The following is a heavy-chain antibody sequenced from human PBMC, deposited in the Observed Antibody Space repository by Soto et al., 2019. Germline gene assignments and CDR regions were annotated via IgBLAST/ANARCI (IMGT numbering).Heavy chain of an antibody. CDR3: AIGEQWLTPFHY. CDR1: GGSISSYY. CDR2: IYYSGST. V-gene: IGHV4-59*01. D-gene: IGHD6-19*01. Sequence: SETLSLTCTVSGGSISSYYWSWIRQPPGKGLEWIGYIYYSGSTNYNPSLKGRVTISVDTSKNQFSLKLSSVTAADTAVYYCAIGEQWLTPFHYCVQGPLGAVSS. J-gene: IGHJ4*02.